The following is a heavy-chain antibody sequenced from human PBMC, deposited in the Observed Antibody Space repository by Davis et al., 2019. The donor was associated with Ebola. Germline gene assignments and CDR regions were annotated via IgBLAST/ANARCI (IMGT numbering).Heavy chain of an antibody. V-gene: IGHV1-18*04. CDR2: ISAYNGNT. Sequence: AASVTVSCKASGYTFTSYGISWVRQAPGQGLEWRGWISAYNGNTNYAQKLQGRVTMTTDTSTSTAYMELRSLRSDDTAVYYCAIECSTVTTVWFDPWGQGTLVTVSS. CDR1: GYTFTSYG. J-gene: IGHJ5*02. D-gene: IGHD4-11*01. CDR3: AIECSTVTTVWFDP.